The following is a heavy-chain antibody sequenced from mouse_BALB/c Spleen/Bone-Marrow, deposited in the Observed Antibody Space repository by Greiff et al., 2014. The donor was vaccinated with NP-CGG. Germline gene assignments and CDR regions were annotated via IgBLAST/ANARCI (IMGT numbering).Heavy chain of an antibody. V-gene: IGHV1S56*01. J-gene: IGHJ2*01. CDR1: GYTFTSYY. CDR3: ARDDYDY. CDR2: IFPGNFYT. Sequence: QVHVKQSGPELVKPGASVRISCKASGYTFTSYYIHWVKQRPGQGLEWIGWIFPGNFYTKFNENFEGRATLTADKSSSTAYMHLSSLTSEDSAVYFCARDDYDYWGQGTTLTVSS. D-gene: IGHD2-4*01.